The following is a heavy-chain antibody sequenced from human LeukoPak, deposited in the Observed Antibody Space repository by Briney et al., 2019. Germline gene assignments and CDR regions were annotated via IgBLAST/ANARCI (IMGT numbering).Heavy chain of an antibody. J-gene: IGHJ4*02. CDR1: GFTFSSYG. CDR3: AKDADIVATIADY. D-gene: IGHD5-12*01. CDR2: IRNDGSNR. Sequence: GGSLRLSCAASGFTFSSYGMSWVRQAPGEGLEWVAFIRNDGSNRYYADSVKGRFTVSRDNSKSTLYLQMNSLRAEDTAVYYCAKDADIVATIADYWGQGTLVTVSS. V-gene: IGHV3-30*02.